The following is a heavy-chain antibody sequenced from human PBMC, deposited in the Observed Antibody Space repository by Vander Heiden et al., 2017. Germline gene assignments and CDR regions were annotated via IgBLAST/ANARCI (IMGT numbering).Heavy chain of an antibody. D-gene: IGHD3-16*01. V-gene: IGHV4-31*03. CDR2: VYYSGST. CDR1: GGTISSGGYY. Sequence: QVQLQESGPGLVQQSPPLSLTCTVSGGTISSGGYYWSWIRQHPGKGLEWIGYVYYSGSTYYNPSLKSRVTISVDTSKNQFSLKLSSVTAADTAVYYCARVGGAGDMDVWGQGTTVTVSS. J-gene: IGHJ6*02. CDR3: ARVGGAGDMDV.